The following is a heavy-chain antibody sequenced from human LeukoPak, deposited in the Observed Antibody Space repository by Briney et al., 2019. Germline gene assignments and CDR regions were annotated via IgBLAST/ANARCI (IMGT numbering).Heavy chain of an antibody. CDR3: ARAPADCGGDCYYFDY. D-gene: IGHD2-21*02. J-gene: IGHJ4*02. CDR1: GGTFSSYA. CDR2: IIPIFGTA. Sequence: SVKVSFKASGGTFSSYAISWVRQAPGQGLEWMGGIIPIFGTANYAQKFQGRVTITADESTSTAYMELSSLRSEDTAVYYCARAPADCGGDCYYFDYWGQGTLVTVSS. V-gene: IGHV1-69*13.